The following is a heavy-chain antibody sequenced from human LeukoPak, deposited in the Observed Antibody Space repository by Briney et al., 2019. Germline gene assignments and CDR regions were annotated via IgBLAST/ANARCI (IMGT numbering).Heavy chain of an antibody. V-gene: IGHV4-31*03. Sequence: PSETLSLTCTVSGGSISSGGYYWSWIRQHPGKGLEWIGYIYYSGSTYYNPSLKSRVTISVDTSKNQFSLKLSSVTAADTAVYYCARVLVGPTKGYYFDYWGQGTLVTVSS. J-gene: IGHJ4*02. CDR3: ARVLVGPTKGYYFDY. D-gene: IGHD1-26*01. CDR1: GGSISSGGYY. CDR2: IYYSGST.